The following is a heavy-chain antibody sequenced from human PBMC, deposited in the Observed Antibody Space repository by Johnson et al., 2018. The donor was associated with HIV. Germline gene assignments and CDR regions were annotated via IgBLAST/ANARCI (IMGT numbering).Heavy chain of an antibody. J-gene: IGHJ3*02. CDR2: ISYDGSNK. D-gene: IGHD4-23*01. Sequence: QMMLVESGGGLVEPGGSLRLSCAASGFTFRTYWMHWVRQAPGKGLVWVAVISYDGSNKYSADSVKGRFTISRDNSKNTLYLQMNSLRAGDTAVYYCARGDYGGNLDAFDIWGQGTMVTVSS. CDR1: GFTFRTYW. V-gene: IGHV3-30-3*01. CDR3: ARGDYGGNLDAFDI.